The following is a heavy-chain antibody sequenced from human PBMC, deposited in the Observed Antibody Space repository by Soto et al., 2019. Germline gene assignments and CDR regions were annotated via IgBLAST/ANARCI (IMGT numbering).Heavy chain of an antibody. J-gene: IGHJ4*02. Sequence: QVQLVESGGGVVQPGRSLRLSCAASGFTFSSYAMHWVRQAPGKGLEWVAVISYDGSDKYYADSVKGRFTISRDNSKNTLNLQMNSLRADDTAVYYCAKALGEFDYWGQGTLITVSS. CDR1: GFTFSSYA. V-gene: IGHV3-30*18. CDR2: ISYDGSDK. D-gene: IGHD3-16*01. CDR3: AKALGEFDY.